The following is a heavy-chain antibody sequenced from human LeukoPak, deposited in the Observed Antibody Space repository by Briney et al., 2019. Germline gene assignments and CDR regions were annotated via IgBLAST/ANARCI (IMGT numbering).Heavy chain of an antibody. D-gene: IGHD2-21*02. CDR1: GFNFSSYW. CDR3: ARTAGGPNWFDP. V-gene: IGHV3-74*01. J-gene: IGHJ5*02. Sequence: PGGSLRLSCAASGFNFSSYWMHWVRQGLGEGLVWVSRINSDGKSTSYADSVKGRFTISRDDATNTLYLQMNSLRVEDTAVYYCARTAGGPNWFDPWGQGTLVTVSS. CDR2: INSDGKST.